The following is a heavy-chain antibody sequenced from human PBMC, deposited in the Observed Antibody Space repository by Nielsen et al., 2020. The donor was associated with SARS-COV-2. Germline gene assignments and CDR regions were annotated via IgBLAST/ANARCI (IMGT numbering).Heavy chain of an antibody. Sequence: ASVQVSCKASGYTFTSYGISWVRQAPVQGLEWMGWISAYNGNTNYAQKLQGRVTMTTDTSTSTAYMELRSLRSDDTAMYYCARTPDMTTFGGVIELEYYFDYWGQGTLVTVSS. CDR2: ISAYNGNT. D-gene: IGHD3-16*02. J-gene: IGHJ4*02. CDR3: ARTPDMTTFGGVIELEYYFDY. V-gene: IGHV1-18*01. CDR1: GYTFTSYG.